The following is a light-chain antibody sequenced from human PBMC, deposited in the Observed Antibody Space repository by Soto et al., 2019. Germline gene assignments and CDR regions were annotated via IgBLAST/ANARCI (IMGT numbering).Light chain of an antibody. V-gene: IGKV4-1*01. CDR2: WAS. CDR3: QQYYSTPLT. CDR1: QSVLYSSNNKNY. Sequence: DIVMTQSPDSLAVSLGERATINCKSSQSVLYSSNNKNYLAWYQQKPGQPPKLLIYWASTRESGVPDRFSGSGSGTDFPLTISSLRAEDVAVYYCQQYYSTPLTFGGGTKVQL. J-gene: IGKJ4*01.